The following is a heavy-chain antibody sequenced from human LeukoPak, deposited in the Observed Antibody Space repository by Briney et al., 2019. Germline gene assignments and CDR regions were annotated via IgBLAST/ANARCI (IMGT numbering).Heavy chain of an antibody. CDR1: GGSISSGGYY. D-gene: IGHD1-1*01. CDR3: ARASPAHSGVDY. CDR2: IYHSGRT. Sequence: PSETLSLTCTVSGGSISSGGYYWSWIRQPPGKGLEWIGYIYHSGRTYYNPSLKSRVTISVDRSKNQFSLKLNSVTAADTAVYYCARASPAHSGVDYWGQGTLVTVSS. J-gene: IGHJ4*02. V-gene: IGHV4-30-2*01.